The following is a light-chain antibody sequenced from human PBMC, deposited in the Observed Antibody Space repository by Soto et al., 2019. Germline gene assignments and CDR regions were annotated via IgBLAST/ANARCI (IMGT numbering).Light chain of an antibody. CDR3: QQYDSPIT. CDR2: DAS. Sequence: EIVLTQSPGTLSLSPGDRATLSCRASQSVSIYLAWYQQTPREAPRLLIYDASSRATSIPDRFSSSGSGTDFTLTITRLEPEDFAVYYCQQYDSPITFGQGTRLEIK. CDR1: QSVSIY. J-gene: IGKJ5*01. V-gene: IGKV3-20*01.